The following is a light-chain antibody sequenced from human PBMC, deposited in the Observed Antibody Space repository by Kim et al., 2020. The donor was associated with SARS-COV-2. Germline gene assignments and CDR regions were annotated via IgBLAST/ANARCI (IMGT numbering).Light chain of an antibody. V-gene: IGLV4-69*01. CDR3: QTWGTGNWV. J-gene: IGLJ3*02. Sequence: SVKLTCPLSSGHSNYAIAWHQQQPEKGPRFLMKVNSDGSHNKGDGIPDRFSGSSSGAERYLTISRLQSEDEADYYCQTWGTGNWVFGGGTQLTVL. CDR2: VNSDGSH. CDR1: SGHSNYA.